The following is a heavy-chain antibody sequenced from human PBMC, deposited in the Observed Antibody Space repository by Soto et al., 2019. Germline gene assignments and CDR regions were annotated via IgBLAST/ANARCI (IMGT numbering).Heavy chain of an antibody. CDR3: ARDARYASSSYGFDV. V-gene: IGHV3-11*01. Sequence: QVQLVESGGGLVKPGGSLRLSCVASGFTFSDYYMSWIRQSPGKGGEWVSYISNSGHAIYYADSVKGRFTVSRDNSNNSMSLQMDSLRADDTLIYYCARDARYASSSYGFDVWDQWTTVSVSS. CDR1: GFTFSDYY. D-gene: IGHD6-13*01. J-gene: IGHJ6*02. CDR2: ISNSGHAI.